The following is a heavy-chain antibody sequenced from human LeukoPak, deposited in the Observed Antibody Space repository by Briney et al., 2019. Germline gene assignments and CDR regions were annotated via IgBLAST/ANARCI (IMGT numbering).Heavy chain of an antibody. CDR1: GYSFTSYW. Sequence: GESLKISCQGSGYSFTSYWIGWVRQMPGKGLEWMGIIYPGDSDTRYSPSFQGQVTISADKSISTAYLQWSSLKASDTAMYYCARLPASSRFIYYYGMDVWGQGTTVTVSS. CDR3: ARLPASSRFIYYYGMDV. J-gene: IGHJ6*02. V-gene: IGHV5-51*01. CDR2: IYPGDSDT. D-gene: IGHD6-13*01.